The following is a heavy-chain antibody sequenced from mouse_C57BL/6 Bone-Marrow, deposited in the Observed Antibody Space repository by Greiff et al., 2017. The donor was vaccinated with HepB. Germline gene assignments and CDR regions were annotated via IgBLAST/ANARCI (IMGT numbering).Heavy chain of an antibody. CDR1: GFTFSSYG. CDR3: AKSLIPRFLLPPYAMDY. D-gene: IGHD1-1*01. Sequence: EVQVVESGGDLVKPGGSLKLSCAASGFTFSSYGMSWVRQTPDKRLEWVATISSGGSYTYYPDSVKGRFTISRDNAKNTLYLQMSSLKSEDTAMYYCAKSLIPRFLLPPYAMDYWGQGTSVTVSS. V-gene: IGHV5-6*01. CDR2: ISSGGSYT. J-gene: IGHJ4*01.